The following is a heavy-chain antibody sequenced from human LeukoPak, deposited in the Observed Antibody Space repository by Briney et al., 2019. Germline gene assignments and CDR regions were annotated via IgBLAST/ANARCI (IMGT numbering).Heavy chain of an antibody. CDR3: ARISLLGYSYGSTDY. CDR1: GGSISSSSYY. Sequence: SETLSLTCTVSGGSISSSSYYWGWIRQPPGKGLEWIGSIYYSGSTYYNPSLKSRVTISVDTSKNQFSLKLSSGTAADTAVYYCARISLLGYSYGSTDYWGQGTLVTVSS. CDR2: IYYSGST. V-gene: IGHV4-39*01. D-gene: IGHD5-18*01. J-gene: IGHJ4*02.